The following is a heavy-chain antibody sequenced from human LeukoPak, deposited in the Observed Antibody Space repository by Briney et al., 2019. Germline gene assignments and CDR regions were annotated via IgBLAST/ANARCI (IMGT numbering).Heavy chain of an antibody. CDR3: ARTSSGGSSETYFDY. D-gene: IGHD2-15*01. CDR1: GGSISSYY. V-gene: IGHV4-59*01. J-gene: IGHJ4*02. CDR2: IYYSGST. Sequence: PSETLSLTCTVSGGSISSYYWSWIRQPPGKGLEWIGYIYYSGSTNYNPSLKSRVTISVDTSKNQFSLKLSSVTAADTAVYYCARTSSGGSSETYFDYWGQGTLVTVSS.